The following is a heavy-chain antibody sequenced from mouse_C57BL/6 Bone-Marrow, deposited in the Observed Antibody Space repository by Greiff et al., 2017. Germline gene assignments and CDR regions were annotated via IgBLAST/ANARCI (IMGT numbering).Heavy chain of an antibody. V-gene: IGHV14-4*01. CDR3: TLTTA. J-gene: IGHJ3*02. CDR2: IDPENGDT. CDR1: GFNIKDDY. Sequence: DVKLVESGAELVRPGASVKLSCPASGFNIKDDYMHWVKQRPEQGLEWIGWIDPENGDTEYASKFQGKASITADTSSNTAYLQLSSLTSEDTAVYYCTLTTAWGQGTLGTGSA. D-gene: IGHD1-2*01.